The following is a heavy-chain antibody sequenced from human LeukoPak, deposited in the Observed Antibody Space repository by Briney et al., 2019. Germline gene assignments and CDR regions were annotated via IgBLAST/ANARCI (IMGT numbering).Heavy chain of an antibody. V-gene: IGHV7-4-1*02. J-gene: IGHJ4*02. D-gene: IGHD2-15*01. Sequence: ASVKVSCKASGYTLTSYAMNWVRQAPGQGLEWMGWINTNTGNPTYAQGFAGRFVFSLDTSVSTAYLQISSLKAEDTAVYYCARGGYRSGGSCRNFDYWGQGTLVTVSS. CDR1: GYTLTSYA. CDR2: INTNTGNP. CDR3: ARGGYRSGGSCRNFDY.